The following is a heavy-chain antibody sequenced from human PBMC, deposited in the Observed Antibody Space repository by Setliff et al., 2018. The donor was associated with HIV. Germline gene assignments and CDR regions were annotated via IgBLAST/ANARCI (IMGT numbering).Heavy chain of an antibody. CDR1: GGTFSSYT. Sequence: SVKVSCKASGGTFSSYTISWVRQAPGQGLEWMGRIIPILGIANYAQKFQGRVTITADKSTSTAYMELSSLRSEDTAVYYCAKDVCSGAYCYAYYYYGMDVWGQGTMVTVSS. J-gene: IGHJ6*02. CDR2: IIPILGIA. D-gene: IGHD2-15*01. V-gene: IGHV1-69*04. CDR3: AKDVCSGAYCYAYYYYGMDV.